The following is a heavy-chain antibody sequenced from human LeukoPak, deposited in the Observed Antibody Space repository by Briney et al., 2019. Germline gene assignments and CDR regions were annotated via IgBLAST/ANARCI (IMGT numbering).Heavy chain of an antibody. J-gene: IGHJ3*01. CDR3: ARDAVARDHGDNVNGYDL. CDR1: GGSLSGYY. D-gene: IGHD4-17*01. V-gene: IGHV4-34*01. Sequence: SETLSLTCAVSGGSLSGYYWSWFRQSPGKGLEWMGDIHHDGRTKYKSSFKSRVTIFLDSSKNEVSLRLSPVTPADTALYFCARDAVARDHGDNVNGYDLWGQGTMVTVAP. CDR2: IHHDGRT.